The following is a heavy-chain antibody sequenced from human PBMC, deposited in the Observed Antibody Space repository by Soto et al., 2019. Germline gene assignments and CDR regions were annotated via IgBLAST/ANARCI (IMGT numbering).Heavy chain of an antibody. CDR3: ARLSYSGSYYASAQYYGMDV. V-gene: IGHV5-10-1*01. CDR1: GYSFTSYW. D-gene: IGHD1-26*01. CDR2: IDPSDSYT. Sequence: PGESLKISCKGSGYSFTSYWISWVRQMPGKGLEWMGRIDPSDSYTNYSPSFQGHVTISADKSISTAYLQWSSLKASDTAMYYCARLSYSGSYYASAQYYGMDVWGQGTTVTVSS. J-gene: IGHJ6*02.